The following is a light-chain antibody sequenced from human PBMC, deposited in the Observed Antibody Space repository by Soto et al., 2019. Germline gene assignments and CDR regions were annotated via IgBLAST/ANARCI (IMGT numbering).Light chain of an antibody. CDR2: GAS. CDR1: QSVSSSY. CDR3: QQYGSSPPLT. V-gene: IGKV3-20*01. Sequence: EFVLTQSPGTLSLSPGERATLSCRASQSVSSSYLAWYQQKPGQAPRILIYGASTRATGIPDRFSGSGSGTDFTLTISRLEPEDSALYYCQQYGSSPPLTFGGGTKVEIK. J-gene: IGKJ4*01.